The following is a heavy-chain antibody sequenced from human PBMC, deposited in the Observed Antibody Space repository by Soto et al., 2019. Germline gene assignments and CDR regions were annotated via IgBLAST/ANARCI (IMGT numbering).Heavy chain of an antibody. CDR2: VYYTGST. J-gene: IGHJ5*02. V-gene: IGHV4-61*03. Sequence: SLTCSVSGGSVSDKTYYWRWIRQPPGKRLEWIGYVYYTGSTNYNPSLNNRVPISVDTSKNHFSLQLTSVTAADTAVYYCARGAGFSYASTWFDIWGQGTLVTVSS. CDR1: GGSVSDKTYY. D-gene: IGHD5-18*01. CDR3: ARGAGFSYASTWFDI.